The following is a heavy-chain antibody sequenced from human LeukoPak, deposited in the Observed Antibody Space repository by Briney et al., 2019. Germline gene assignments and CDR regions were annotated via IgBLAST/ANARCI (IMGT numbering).Heavy chain of an antibody. CDR3: ARVLAYCGGDCSYYFDY. D-gene: IGHD2-21*02. CDR1: GGSISSGGYY. V-gene: IGHV4-31*03. Sequence: SETLSLTCTVSGGSISSGGYYWSWIRQHPGKGLEWIGYIYYSGSTYYNPSLKSRVTISVDTSKNQFSLKLSSVTAADTAVYYCARVLAYCGGDCSYYFDYWRQGTLVTVSS. J-gene: IGHJ4*02. CDR2: IYYSGST.